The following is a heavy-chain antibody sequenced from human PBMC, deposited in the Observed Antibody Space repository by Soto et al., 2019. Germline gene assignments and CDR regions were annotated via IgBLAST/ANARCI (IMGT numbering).Heavy chain of an antibody. D-gene: IGHD3-3*01. Sequence: LRLSCAASGFTFSSYAMSWVRQAPGKGLEWVSAISGSGGSTYYADSVKGRFTISRDNSKNTLYLQMNSLRAEDTAVYYCAKEGAVLRFLEWFPSEDYFDYWGQGTLVTVSS. CDR1: GFTFSSYA. CDR3: AKEGAVLRFLEWFPSEDYFDY. CDR2: ISGSGGST. J-gene: IGHJ4*02. V-gene: IGHV3-23*01.